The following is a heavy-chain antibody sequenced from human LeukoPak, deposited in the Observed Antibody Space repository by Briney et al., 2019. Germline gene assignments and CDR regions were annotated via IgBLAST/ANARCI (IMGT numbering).Heavy chain of an antibody. CDR1: SYTFTSYG. V-gene: IGHV1-18*01. Sequence: ASVKVSCKASSYTFTSYGISWVRQAPGQGLEWMGWISAYNGNTNYAQKLQGRVTMTTDTSTSTAYMELRSLRSDDTAVYYCARDSGIVGAATEFDYWGQGTLVTVSS. CDR3: ARDSGIVGAATEFDY. D-gene: IGHD1-26*01. J-gene: IGHJ4*02. CDR2: ISAYNGNT.